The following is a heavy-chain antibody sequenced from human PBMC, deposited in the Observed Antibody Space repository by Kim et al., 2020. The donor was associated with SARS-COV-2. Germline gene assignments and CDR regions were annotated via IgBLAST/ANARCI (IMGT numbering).Heavy chain of an antibody. V-gene: IGHV3-30-3*01. D-gene: IGHD3-22*01. J-gene: IGHJ4*02. CDR2: ISYDGSNK. Sequence: GGSLRLSCAGSGFTFSSYGMHWVRQAPGKGLEWVAVISYDGSNKYYADSVKGRFTISRDNSKNMLYLQMNSLRLEDTAVYYCARRDDYYDSSGLDYWGQG. CDR3: ARRDDYYDSSGLDY. CDR1: GFTFSSYG.